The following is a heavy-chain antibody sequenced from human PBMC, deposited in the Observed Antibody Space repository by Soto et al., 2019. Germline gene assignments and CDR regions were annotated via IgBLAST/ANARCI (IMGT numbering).Heavy chain of an antibody. CDR3: TTVNSGYDYSGYYYYMDV. D-gene: IGHD5-12*01. CDR1: GFTFSNAW. CDR2: IKSKTDGGTT. Sequence: GGSLRLSCAASGFTFSNAWMSWVRQAPGKGLEWVGRIKSKTDGGTTDYAAPVKGRFTISRDDSKNTLYLQMNSLKTEDTAVYYCTTVNSGYDYSGYYYYMDVWGKGTTVTVSS. V-gene: IGHV3-15*01. J-gene: IGHJ6*03.